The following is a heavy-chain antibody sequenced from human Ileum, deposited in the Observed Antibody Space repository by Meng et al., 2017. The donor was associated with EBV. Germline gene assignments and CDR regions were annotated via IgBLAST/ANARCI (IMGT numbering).Heavy chain of an antibody. V-gene: IGHV1-8*01. CDR3: ARGSGAGGRDWFDP. CDR2: MNSYTGNA. Sequence: QGQLGQSGAGVEKPGASVNVSCKASGYSFINHNMNWVLRQAGQGLESIGWMNSYTGNASYAQKFRGRVTITMDTSINTSYLEVISLTSEDTAVYYCARGSGAGGRDWFDPWGQGTLVTVSS. CDR1: GYSFINHN. J-gene: IGHJ5*02. D-gene: IGHD3-16*01.